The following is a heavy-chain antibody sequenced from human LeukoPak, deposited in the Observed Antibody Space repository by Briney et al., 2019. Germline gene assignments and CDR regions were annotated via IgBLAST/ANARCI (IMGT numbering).Heavy chain of an antibody. CDR2: VSGDGGST. Sequence: GGSLRLSCAASGFTFDDYAMHWVRQAPGKGLEWVSLVSGDGGSTYYADSVKGRFTISRDNSKNTLYLQMNSLRVEDTAVYYCAKDYSSGWYDYWGQGTLVTVSS. D-gene: IGHD6-19*01. CDR3: AKDYSSGWYDY. V-gene: IGHV3-43*02. J-gene: IGHJ4*02. CDR1: GFTFDDYA.